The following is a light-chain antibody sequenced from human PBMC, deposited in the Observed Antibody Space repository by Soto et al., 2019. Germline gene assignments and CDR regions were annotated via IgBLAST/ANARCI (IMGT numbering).Light chain of an antibody. CDR3: QQYGTSPPST. Sequence: EIVLTQSPGPLSLSPGERATLSCRACQSVSSSYLAWYQQKPGQAPTLLINGASSRATGIPDRFSGSGSGTDFTLTISRLEPEDFAVYYCQQYGTSPPSTFGQGTRLEIK. V-gene: IGKV3-20*01. J-gene: IGKJ5*01. CDR1: QSVSSSY. CDR2: GAS.